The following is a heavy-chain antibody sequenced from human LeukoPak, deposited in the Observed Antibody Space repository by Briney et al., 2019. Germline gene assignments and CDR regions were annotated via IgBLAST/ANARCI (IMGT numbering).Heavy chain of an antibody. Sequence: SETLSLTCSVSGGSISSYFWSWIRQPPGKGLEYIGHISYSGNSYYNPSLESRVTISVDTSKNQFSLKLSSVTAADTALYYCARETKRFTMVRGVRGYYYGMDVWGQGTTVIVSS. V-gene: IGHV4-59*01. D-gene: IGHD3-10*01. CDR2: ISYSGNS. CDR3: ARETKRFTMVRGVRGYYYGMDV. J-gene: IGHJ6*02. CDR1: GGSISSYF.